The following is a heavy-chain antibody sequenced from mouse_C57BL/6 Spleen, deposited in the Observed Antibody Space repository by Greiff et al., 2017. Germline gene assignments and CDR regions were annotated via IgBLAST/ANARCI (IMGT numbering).Heavy chain of an antibody. V-gene: IGHV1-62-2*01. Sequence: QVQLQQSGAELVKPGASVKLSCKASGYTFTEYTIHWVKQRSGQGLEWIGWFYPGSGSIKYNEKFKDKATLTADKSSCTVYMELSRLTSEDSAVYCCARHEGDYYGSSYWYFDVWGTGTTVTVSS. CDR3: ARHEGDYYGSSYWYFDV. CDR1: GYTFTEYT. D-gene: IGHD1-1*01. CDR2: FYPGSGSI. J-gene: IGHJ1*03.